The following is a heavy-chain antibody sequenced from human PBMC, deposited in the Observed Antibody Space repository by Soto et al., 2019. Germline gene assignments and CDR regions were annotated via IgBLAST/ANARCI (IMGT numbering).Heavy chain of an antibody. D-gene: IGHD1-20*01. Sequence: ASVKVSCKASGYTFTGYYMHWVRQAPGQGLEWMGWINPNSGGTNYAQKFQGWVTMTRDTSISTAYMELSRLRSDDTAVYYCAREGVTGTTYYYYYYGMDVWGQRTTVTVSS. V-gene: IGHV1-2*04. CDR1: GYTFTGYY. CDR3: AREGVTGTTYYYYYYGMDV. CDR2: INPNSGGT. J-gene: IGHJ6*02.